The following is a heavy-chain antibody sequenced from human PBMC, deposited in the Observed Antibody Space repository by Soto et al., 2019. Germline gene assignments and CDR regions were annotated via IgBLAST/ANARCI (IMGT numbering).Heavy chain of an antibody. D-gene: IGHD6-13*01. CDR1: AVTIHTYG. CDR2: IWYDGSIK. V-gene: IGHV3-33*01. Sequence: GESASLSSSAVAVTIHTYGMHWVRPLNRKGLQWVAIIWYDGSIKYYADSVKGRFTISRDNSKNTLYLQMNSLRAEDTAVYDCARKAADGAKAAAAFDIWGQRT. J-gene: IGHJ3*02. CDR3: ARKAADGAKAAAAFDI.